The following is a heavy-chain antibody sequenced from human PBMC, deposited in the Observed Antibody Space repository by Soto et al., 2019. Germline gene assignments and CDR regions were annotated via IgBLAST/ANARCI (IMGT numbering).Heavy chain of an antibody. D-gene: IGHD5-18*01. J-gene: IGHJ4*02. CDR2: IYWDDDK. CDR3: AYRRWLKTFDY. V-gene: IGHV2-5*02. CDR1: GFSLSTSGVG. Sequence: QITLKESGPTLVKPTQTLTLTCTFSGFSLSTSGVGVGWIRQPPGKALEWLALIYWDDDKRYSPSLKSRLTXTXXTSKNQVVLTMTNMDPVDTATYYCAYRRWLKTFDYWGQGTLVTVSS.